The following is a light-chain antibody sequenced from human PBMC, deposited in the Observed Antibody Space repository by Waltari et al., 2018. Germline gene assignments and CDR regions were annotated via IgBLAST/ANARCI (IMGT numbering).Light chain of an antibody. J-gene: IGKJ4*01. Sequence: EIVMTQSPATLSVSPGERATLSCRASQSVSSNLAWYQQKPGQAPRLLIYGASTRATGIPARFSGSGSVTEFTLTISSLQSEDFAVYYCQQYNNWPPKFTFGGGTKVEIK. CDR1: QSVSSN. V-gene: IGKV3-15*01. CDR3: QQYNNWPPKFT. CDR2: GAS.